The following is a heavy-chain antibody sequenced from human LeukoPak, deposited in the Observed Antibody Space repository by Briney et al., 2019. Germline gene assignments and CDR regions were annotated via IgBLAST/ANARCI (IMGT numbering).Heavy chain of an antibody. CDR1: GYTFTNSY. Sequence: ASVKVSCKASGYTFTNSYIHWGRQAPGQVLEWMGLINPDGGNTNYAQNFQGRVTLTRDTSTSTVYMELSSLRSEDTAIYYCARIRDGYNDAYDLWGQGTVVTVPS. CDR2: INPDGGNT. V-gene: IGHV1-46*01. CDR3: ARIRDGYNDAYDL. D-gene: IGHD5-24*01. J-gene: IGHJ3*01.